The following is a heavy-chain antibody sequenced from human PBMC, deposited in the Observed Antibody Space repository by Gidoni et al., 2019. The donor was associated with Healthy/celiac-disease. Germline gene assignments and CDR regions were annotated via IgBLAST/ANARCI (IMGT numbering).Heavy chain of an antibody. CDR2: IYYSGST. J-gene: IGHJ4*02. D-gene: IGHD1-20*01. CDR3: ARESRVTGTTGEIDY. Sequence: VQLQESGPGLVKPSQILSLNCTVSGGSISSGGYYWSWIRQHPGKGLEWIGYIYYSGSTYYNPSLKSLVTISVDTSKNQFSLKLSSVTAADTSVYYCARESRVTGTTGEIDYWGQGTLVTVSS. V-gene: IGHV4-31*01. CDR1: GGSISSGGYY.